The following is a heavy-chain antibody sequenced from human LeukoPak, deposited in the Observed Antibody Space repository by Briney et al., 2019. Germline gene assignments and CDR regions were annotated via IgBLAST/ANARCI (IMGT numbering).Heavy chain of an antibody. V-gene: IGHV3-53*01. D-gene: IGHD1-1*01. Sequence: GGSLRLSCAASGLTFGDDYMDWVRQAPGKGLEWVSIIHSGGNIYYADSVKGRFTISRDNSKNTLYLQMDSLRAEDTAVYYCARDRGYAMDVWGQGTTVTVSS. CDR2: IHSGGNI. CDR3: ARDRGYAMDV. CDR1: GLTFGDDY. J-gene: IGHJ6*02.